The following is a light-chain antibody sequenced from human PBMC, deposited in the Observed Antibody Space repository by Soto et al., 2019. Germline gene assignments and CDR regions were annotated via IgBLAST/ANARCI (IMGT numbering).Light chain of an antibody. Sequence: EIVLTQSPGTLSLSPGERATLSCRTSQSVSSSILAWYHQKPGQAPRLLIYGASSRASGIPDRFSGSGSGIDFTLTISRLEPEDFGVFYCQQYGSSPITFGQGTRLEIK. J-gene: IGKJ5*01. V-gene: IGKV3-20*01. CDR3: QQYGSSPIT. CDR1: QSVSSSI. CDR2: GAS.